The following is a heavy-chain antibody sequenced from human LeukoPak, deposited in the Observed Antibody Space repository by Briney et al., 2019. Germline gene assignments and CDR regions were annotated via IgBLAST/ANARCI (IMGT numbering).Heavy chain of an antibody. CDR2: IKSKTDGGAT. CDR1: GFTFSNAW. V-gene: IGHV3-15*01. D-gene: IGHD3-22*01. Sequence: GGSLRLSCAASGFTFSNAWMSWVRQAPGKGRDWFGRIKSKTDGGATHYAAPVKGRFTISRDDSKNTLYLQMNSLKTEDTAVYYCTTEAYYYDSGAIKYFDYWGQGTLVTVSS. J-gene: IGHJ4*02. CDR3: TTEAYYYDSGAIKYFDY.